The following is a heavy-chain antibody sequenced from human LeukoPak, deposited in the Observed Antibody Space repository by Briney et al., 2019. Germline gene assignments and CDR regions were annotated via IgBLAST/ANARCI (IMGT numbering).Heavy chain of an antibody. Sequence: ASVKVSCKASGYTLTSYAMNWVRQAPGQGLEWMGWINTNTGNPTYAQGFTGRFVLSLDTSVSTAYLQISSLKAEDTAVYYCARDGTSSGWVPPFDYWGQGTLVTASS. J-gene: IGHJ4*02. V-gene: IGHV7-4-1*02. CDR1: GYTLTSYA. CDR3: ARDGTSSGWVPPFDY. D-gene: IGHD6-19*01. CDR2: INTNTGNP.